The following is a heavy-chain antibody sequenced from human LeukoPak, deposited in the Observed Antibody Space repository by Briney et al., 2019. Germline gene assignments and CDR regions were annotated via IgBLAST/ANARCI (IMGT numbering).Heavy chain of an antibody. Sequence: GSVTVSCKASGYTFTSYGISSVRQAPGQGLEWMGWICAYNGNTNYAQKLQGRVTITTGTSTSTAYMELRRLRSDDTAVYYCARDGTAMVTSSYDYWGQGTLVTVSS. CDR2: ICAYNGNT. CDR3: ARDGTAMVTSSYDY. J-gene: IGHJ4*02. V-gene: IGHV1-18*01. D-gene: IGHD5-18*01. CDR1: GYTFTSYG.